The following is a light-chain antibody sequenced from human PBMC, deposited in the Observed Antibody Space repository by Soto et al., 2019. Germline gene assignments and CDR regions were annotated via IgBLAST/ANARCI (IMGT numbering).Light chain of an antibody. CDR2: GAS. Sequence: EIVLTQSPGTLSLSPGEGATLSCRASRSVWNNYLAWYRQKPGQTPSLLIYGASSRATVIPDRFSGSGSGTDFTLTISRLEPEDFAVYFCQQYGSSPTFGPGTKVEIK. CDR1: RSVWNNY. V-gene: IGKV3-20*01. J-gene: IGKJ3*01. CDR3: QQYGSSPT.